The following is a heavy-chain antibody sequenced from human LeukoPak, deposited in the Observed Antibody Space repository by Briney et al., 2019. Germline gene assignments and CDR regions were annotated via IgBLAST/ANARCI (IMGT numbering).Heavy chain of an antibody. D-gene: IGHD3/OR15-3a*01. V-gene: IGHV4-39*01. CDR1: GFSISSSNSY. J-gene: IGHJ4*02. CDR2: IYYSGNT. Sequence: SETLSLTCTASGFSISSSNSYWAWIRQPTGKVLEWIGGIYYSGNTYYNASLKSQVSISIDTSNNQFSLRLTSVTAADTAVYYCARQTGSGLFILPGGQGTLVTVSS. CDR3: ARQTGSGLFILP.